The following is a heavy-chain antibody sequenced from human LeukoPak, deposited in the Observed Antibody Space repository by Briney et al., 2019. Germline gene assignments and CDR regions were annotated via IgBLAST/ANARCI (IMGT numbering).Heavy chain of an antibody. D-gene: IGHD1-26*01. CDR3: ARDSQRGAQRGFQY. J-gene: IGHJ1*01. CDR2: IIAAFDKA. Sequence: ASVKVSCTVSGDSFSRYVISWVRQAPGQGPEWMGGIIAAFDKANYAQKFRGRVTISADKSTSTAHLEVDSLTSGDTAMYYCARDSQRGAQRGFQYWGQGTLVTVSS. V-gene: IGHV1-69*06. CDR1: GDSFSRYV.